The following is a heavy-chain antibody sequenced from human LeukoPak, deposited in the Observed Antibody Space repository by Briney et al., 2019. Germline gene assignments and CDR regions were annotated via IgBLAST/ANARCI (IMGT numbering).Heavy chain of an antibody. J-gene: IGHJ3*02. Sequence: AESLTLSCAASGFTFSGSAMHWVRQPSGKGLEWVGRIRSKANSYATAYAASVKGRFTISRDDSKNTAYLQISSLKTEDTAVYYCTRLSGSRHDACDIWRQGTMDTVSS. V-gene: IGHV3-73*01. D-gene: IGHD1-26*01. CDR3: TRLSGSRHDACDI. CDR2: IRSKANSYAT. CDR1: GFTFSGSA.